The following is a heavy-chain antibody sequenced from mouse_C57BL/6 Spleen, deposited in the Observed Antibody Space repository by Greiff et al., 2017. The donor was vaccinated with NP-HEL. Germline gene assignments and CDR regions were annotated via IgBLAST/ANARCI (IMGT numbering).Heavy chain of an antibody. CDR2: ISYDGSN. Sequence: EVQLKESGPGLVKPSQSLSLTCSVTGYSITSGYYWNWIRQFPGNKLEWMGYISYDGSNNYNPSLKNRISITRDTSKNQFFLNLNSVTTEDTATYYCARGEDYLYYFDYWGQGTTLTVSS. CDR3: ARGEDYLYYFDY. D-gene: IGHD2-4*01. J-gene: IGHJ2*01. V-gene: IGHV3-6*01. CDR1: GYSITSGYY.